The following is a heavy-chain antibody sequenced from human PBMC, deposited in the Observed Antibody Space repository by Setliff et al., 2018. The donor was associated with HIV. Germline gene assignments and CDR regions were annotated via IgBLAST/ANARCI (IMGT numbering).Heavy chain of an antibody. CDR1: GYTFTGYY. D-gene: IGHD3-10*01. Sequence: ASVKVSCKASGYTFTGYYMHWVRQAPGQGLEWMGWINPNSDGTNYAPKFQGRVTMTRDTSINTDYMDLSGLRSDDTAIYYCARDGPGAAHFDYWGQGTLVTVS. J-gene: IGHJ4*02. V-gene: IGHV1-2*02. CDR2: INPNSDGT. CDR3: ARDGPGAAHFDY.